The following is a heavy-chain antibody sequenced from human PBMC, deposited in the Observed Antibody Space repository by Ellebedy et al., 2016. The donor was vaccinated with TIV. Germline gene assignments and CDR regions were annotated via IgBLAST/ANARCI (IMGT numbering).Heavy chain of an antibody. CDR3: TRDLGNMAVTTTPSGY. CDR2: INTYNGNT. Sequence: ASVKVSCKASGGTFGNYAISWVRQAPGQGLEWMGWINTYNGNTVYAEKLQGRVTMTTDTSTTTAYMDLRSLRSDDTAVYYCTRDLGNMAVTTTPSGYWGQGTLVSVSS. V-gene: IGHV1-18*04. J-gene: IGHJ4*02. CDR1: GGTFGNYA. D-gene: IGHD4-17*01.